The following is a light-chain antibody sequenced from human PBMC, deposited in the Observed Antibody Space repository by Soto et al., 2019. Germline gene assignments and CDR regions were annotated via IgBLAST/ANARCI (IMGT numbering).Light chain of an antibody. J-gene: IGKJ4*01. CDR3: QQYDNWAPLT. CDR2: DAS. Sequence: EIVMTQSPATLSVFPGERVTLSCRASRSVRNNLAWYQQRPGQAPRLLIYDASTRANGVPDRFSGSGAGTEFILTISSLQSEDFAVYYCQQYDNWAPLTFGGGTRVEIK. CDR1: RSVRNN. V-gene: IGKV3-15*01.